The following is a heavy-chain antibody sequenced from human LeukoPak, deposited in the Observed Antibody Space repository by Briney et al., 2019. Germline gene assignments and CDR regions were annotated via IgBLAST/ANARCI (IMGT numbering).Heavy chain of an antibody. CDR1: GYTFTSYS. V-gene: IGHV1-18*01. Sequence: ASVKVSCKGSGYTFTSYSISWVRQAPGQGLEWMGWISTYNGKTNYAQKFQDRVTMTTDTSTKTVYMELSSLRSDDSAVYYCARHPYYDTSAYYVYWGQGTLVIVSS. J-gene: IGHJ4*02. CDR2: ISTYNGKT. D-gene: IGHD3-22*01. CDR3: ARHPYYDTSAYYVY.